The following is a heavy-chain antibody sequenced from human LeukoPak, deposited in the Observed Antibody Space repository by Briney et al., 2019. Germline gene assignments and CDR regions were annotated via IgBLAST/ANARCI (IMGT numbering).Heavy chain of an antibody. D-gene: IGHD6-13*01. CDR3: ARSSRGLTYSSSWYPT. CDR1: GGTFSSYA. J-gene: IGHJ4*02. Sequence: SVKVSCKASGGTFSSYAISWVRQAPGQGLEWMGGIIPIFGTANYAQKFQGRVTITADESTSTAYMELSSLRSEDTAAYYCARSSRGLTYSSSWYPTWGQGTLVTVSS. V-gene: IGHV1-69*13. CDR2: IIPIFGTA.